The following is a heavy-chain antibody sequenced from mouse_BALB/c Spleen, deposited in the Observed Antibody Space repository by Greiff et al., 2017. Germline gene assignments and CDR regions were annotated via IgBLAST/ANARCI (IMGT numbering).Heavy chain of an antibody. CDR2: IDPETGGT. CDR3: TVYYGNYVFDY. CDR1: GYTFTDYE. J-gene: IGHJ3*01. V-gene: IGHV1-15*01. D-gene: IGHD2-1*01. Sequence: QVQLQQSGAELVRPGASVTLSCKASGYTFTDYEMHWVKQTPVHGLEWIGAIDPETGGTAYNQKFKGKATLTADKSSSTAYMELRSLTSEDSAVYYCTVYYGNYVFDYWGQGTLVTVSA.